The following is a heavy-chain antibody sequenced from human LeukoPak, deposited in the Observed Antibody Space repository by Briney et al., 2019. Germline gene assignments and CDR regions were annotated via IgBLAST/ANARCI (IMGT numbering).Heavy chain of an antibody. CDR1: GYTLTGYY. V-gene: IGHV1-2*02. Sequence: ASVKVSCKTSGYTLTGYYIHWVRQAPGQGLEWMGWIRPNSGGTKNAQKFQGRVTMTRDTSISTAYMELNSLTSDDTAVYYCATYSNSTLQYYYGLDVWGQGTTVTVSS. CDR3: ATYSNSTLQYYYGLDV. D-gene: IGHD6-13*01. CDR2: IRPNSGGT. J-gene: IGHJ6*02.